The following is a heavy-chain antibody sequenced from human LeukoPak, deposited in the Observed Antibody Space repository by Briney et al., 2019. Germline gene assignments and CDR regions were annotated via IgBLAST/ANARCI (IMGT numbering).Heavy chain of an antibody. J-gene: IGHJ4*02. Sequence: PGGSLRLSCAASGFTFSNYGVHWVRQAPGKGLEWVAVISYDGSNKYFADSVKGRFTISRDNSKNTLYLQMNSLRPEDTAVYYCAKETGYSSPDYWGQGALVTVSS. D-gene: IGHD3-22*01. V-gene: IGHV3-30*18. CDR3: AKETGYSSPDY. CDR2: ISYDGSNK. CDR1: GFTFSNYG.